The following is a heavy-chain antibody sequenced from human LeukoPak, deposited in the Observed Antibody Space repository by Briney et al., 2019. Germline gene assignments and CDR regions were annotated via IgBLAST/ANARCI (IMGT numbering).Heavy chain of an antibody. Sequence: SETLSLTCTVSGGPINSHSYYWGWIRQPPGKGLEWIGSVYYDGTSYSNPSLTSRAAVFVDTSRDEFSLDLSFVTAADTAVYYCVRHMSTNTGYFDSCGQGTLVSVSS. CDR2: VYYDGTS. V-gene: IGHV4-39*01. CDR3: VRHMSTNTGYFDS. CDR1: GGPINSHSYY. J-gene: IGHJ4*02. D-gene: IGHD5-24*01.